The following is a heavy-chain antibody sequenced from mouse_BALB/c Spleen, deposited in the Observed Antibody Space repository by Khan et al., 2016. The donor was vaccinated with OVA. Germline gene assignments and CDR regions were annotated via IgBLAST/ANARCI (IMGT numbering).Heavy chain of an antibody. Sequence: QVQLKESGAELARPWASVTMSCKASGYTFTSYTIHWIKERPGQGLEWIGYINPSNGYTNYNQKFKDKATFTTDKSSTTAYLQLSSLTSDDSAVFNCIRDEDYQRNDGWVAYWGQGTVGT. V-gene: IGHV1-4*01. CDR3: IRDEDYQRNDGWVAY. CDR2: INPSNGYT. J-gene: IGHJ3*01. CDR1: GYTFTSYT. D-gene: IGHD2-14*01.